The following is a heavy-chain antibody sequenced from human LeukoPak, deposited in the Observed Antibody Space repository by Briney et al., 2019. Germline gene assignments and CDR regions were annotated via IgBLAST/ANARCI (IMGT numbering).Heavy chain of an antibody. V-gene: IGHV3-23*01. Sequence: GGSLRLSCAASGFTFSSYAMSWVRQAPGKGLEWVSAISGSGGSTYYADPVKGRFTISRDNSKNTLYLQMNSLRAEDTAVYYCAKGRAVAGTDYYYYYGMDVWGQGTTVTVSS. D-gene: IGHD6-19*01. CDR2: ISGSGGST. CDR1: GFTFSSYA. CDR3: AKGRAVAGTDYYYYYGMDV. J-gene: IGHJ6*02.